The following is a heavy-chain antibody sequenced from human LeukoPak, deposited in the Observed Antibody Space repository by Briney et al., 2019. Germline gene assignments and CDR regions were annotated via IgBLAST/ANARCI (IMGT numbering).Heavy chain of an antibody. CDR1: GYTFTSYG. CDR3: ARDTPGGYDSSGYYSPDFDY. V-gene: IGHV1-18*01. D-gene: IGHD3-22*01. J-gene: IGHJ4*02. Sequence: ASVKVCCKASGYTFTSYGISWVRQAPGQGLEWMGWIIAYNGNTNYAQKDQGKVPMTTDTSTSTGYMELRSLRSDDTAVYYCARDTPGGYDSSGYYSPDFDYWGQGTLVTVSS. CDR2: IIAYNGNT.